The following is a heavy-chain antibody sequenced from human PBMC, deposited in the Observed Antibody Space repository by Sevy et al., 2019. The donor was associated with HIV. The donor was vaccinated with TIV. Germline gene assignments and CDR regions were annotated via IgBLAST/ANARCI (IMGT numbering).Heavy chain of an antibody. V-gene: IGHV4-59*01. Sequence: SETLSLTCTVSGGSITTYYWSWIRQPPGKGLEWIGYIYYSGSTNYNPSLKSRVTISVDTSKNQFSLRLGSVTAADTAVYYCARDSAYMSGRGLDVWGQGTTVTVSS. CDR3: ARDSAYMSGRGLDV. CDR2: IYYSGST. CDR1: GGSITTYY. J-gene: IGHJ6*02. D-gene: IGHD3-3*01.